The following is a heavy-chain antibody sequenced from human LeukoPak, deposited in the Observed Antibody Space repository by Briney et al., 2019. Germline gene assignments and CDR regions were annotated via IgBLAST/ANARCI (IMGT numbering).Heavy chain of an antibody. CDR1: GGSVNGYY. J-gene: IGHJ4*02. V-gene: IGHV4-59*02. CDR2: IHSSGST. Sequence: SETLSLTCTVFGGSVNGYYWSWIRQRPGKGLEWMAYIHSSGSTNYNPSLNSRLTASVDTSKNQFSLNVRSVTAADTAVYYCAKVASGGAKFDYWGQGTLVTVSS. CDR3: AKVASGGAKFDY. D-gene: IGHD3-10*01.